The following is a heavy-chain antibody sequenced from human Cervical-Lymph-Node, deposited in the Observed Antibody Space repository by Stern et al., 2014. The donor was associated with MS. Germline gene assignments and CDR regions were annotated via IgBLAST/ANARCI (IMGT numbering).Heavy chain of an antibody. CDR3: ARAAYSTSSYNY. J-gene: IGHJ4*02. CDR2: IIPIFGTA. CDR1: GGTFNTNV. Sequence: VQLVESGAEVKKPGSSVKVSCKASGGTFNTNVISWVRQAPGQGLEWMGGIIPIFGTALYAQKFQGRVTITADESTRAVYMEPGSLRSEDTAVYYCARAAYSTSSYNYWGQGTLVIVSS. V-gene: IGHV1-69*01. D-gene: IGHD6-6*01.